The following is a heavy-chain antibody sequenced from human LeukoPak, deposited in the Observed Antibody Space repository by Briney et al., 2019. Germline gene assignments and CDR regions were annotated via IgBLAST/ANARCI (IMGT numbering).Heavy chain of an antibody. D-gene: IGHD3-10*01. V-gene: IGHV3-48*03. CDR3: ARDSGKYYGSGKRLDY. CDR1: GFTFSSYE. Sequence: GGSLRLSCAASGFTFSSYEMNWVRQAPGKGLEWVSYISSSGSTIYYADSVKGRFTISRDNAKNSLYLQMNSLRAEDTAVYYCARDSGKYYGSGKRLDYWGQGTLVTVSS. J-gene: IGHJ4*02. CDR2: ISSSGSTI.